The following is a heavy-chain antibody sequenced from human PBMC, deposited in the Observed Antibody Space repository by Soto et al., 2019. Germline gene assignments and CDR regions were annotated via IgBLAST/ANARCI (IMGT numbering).Heavy chain of an antibody. J-gene: IGHJ6*03. Sequence: GGSLRLSCAASGFTFSSYAMSWVRQAPGKGLEWVSAISGSGGSTYYADSVKGRFTISRDNSKNTLYLQMNSLRAEDTAVYYCAKGSGDRYYYYYMDVWGKGTTVTVSS. CDR1: GFTFSSYA. CDR2: ISGSGGST. D-gene: IGHD3-10*01. V-gene: IGHV3-23*01. CDR3: AKGSGDRYYYYYMDV.